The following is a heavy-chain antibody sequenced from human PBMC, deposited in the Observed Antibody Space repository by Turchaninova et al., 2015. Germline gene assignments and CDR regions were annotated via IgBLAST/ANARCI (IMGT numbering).Heavy chain of an antibody. D-gene: IGHD2-15*01. CDR3: ARGEFRVAASVYYYYYYMDV. CDR1: GGSFSGYY. J-gene: IGHJ6*03. V-gene: IGHV4-34*01. Sequence: QVQLQQWGAGLLKPSETLSLTCAVYGGSFSGYYWSWIRQPPGTGLEGRGGITPGGSTNYNPSLKSRNTNPNPSPQSRVTISVYTAKNQFSLKLSSVTAADTAVYYCARGEFRVAASVYYYYYYMDVWGKGTTVTVSS. CDR2: ITPGGST.